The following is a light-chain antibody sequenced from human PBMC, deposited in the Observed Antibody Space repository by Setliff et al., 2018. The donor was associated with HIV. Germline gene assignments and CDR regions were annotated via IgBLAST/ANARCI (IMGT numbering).Light chain of an antibody. J-gene: IGLJ1*01. CDR1: SSDVGSYNR. Sequence: QSALTQPPSVSGSPGQSVTISCTGTSSDVGSYNRVSWYQQPPGTAPKLVIYEVSNRPSGVPDRFSGSKSGNTASLTISGLQADDEADYYCSSYTSSSTYVFGLGTKVTVL. CDR3: SSYTSSSTYV. V-gene: IGLV2-18*02. CDR2: EVS.